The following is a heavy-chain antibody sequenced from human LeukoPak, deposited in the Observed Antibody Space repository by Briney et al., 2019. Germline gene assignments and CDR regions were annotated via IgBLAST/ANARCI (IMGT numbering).Heavy chain of an antibody. CDR3: ARQVARITIFGVVIFPHDY. CDR2: IYYSGST. J-gene: IGHJ4*02. Sequence: PSETLSLTCTVSGGSISSYYWSWIRQPPGKGLEWIGSIYYSGSTYYNPSLKRRVTISVDTSKNQFSLKLSSVTAADTAVYYCARQVARITIFGVVIFPHDYWGQGTLVTVSS. D-gene: IGHD3-3*01. V-gene: IGHV4-39*01. CDR1: GGSISSYY.